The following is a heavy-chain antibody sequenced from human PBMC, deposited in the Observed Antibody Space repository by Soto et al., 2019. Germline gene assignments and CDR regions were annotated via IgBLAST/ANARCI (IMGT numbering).Heavy chain of an antibody. V-gene: IGHV3-30*18. Sequence: LRLSCAASGFTFSSYGMHWVRQAPGKGLEWVAVISYDGSNKYYADSVKGRFTISRDNSKNTLYLQMNSLRAEDTAVYYCAKDQDGTDFDYWGQGTLVTVSS. J-gene: IGHJ4*02. D-gene: IGHD1-1*01. CDR3: AKDQDGTDFDY. CDR1: GFTFSSYG. CDR2: ISYDGSNK.